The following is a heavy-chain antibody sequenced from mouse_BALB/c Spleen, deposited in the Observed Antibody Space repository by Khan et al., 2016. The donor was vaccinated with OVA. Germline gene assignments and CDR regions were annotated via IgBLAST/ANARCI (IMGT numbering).Heavy chain of an antibody. D-gene: IGHD2-14*01. CDR2: ISYSGST. CDR1: GYSITSDYA. CDR3: ARYRYDGYFDY. Sequence: VQLKESGPGLVKPSQSLSLTCTVTGYSITSDYAWNWIRQFPGNKLEWLGYISYSGSTSYNPSLKSRISITRDTSKNQFFLQLKSVTTEDTATYYCARYRYDGYFDYWGQGTTLTVSS. V-gene: IGHV3-2*02. J-gene: IGHJ2*01.